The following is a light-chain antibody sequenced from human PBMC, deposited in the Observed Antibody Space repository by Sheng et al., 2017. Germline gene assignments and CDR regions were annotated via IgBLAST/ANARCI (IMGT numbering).Light chain of an antibody. V-gene: IGKV3-15*01. CDR3: QQYYRYPPLT. CDR2: EAS. Sequence: EIVLTQSPATLSVSPGESATLSCRTSQSVSSSLAWYQQKSGQAPRLLIYEASTRATGISLRFSGSGSGTDFTLTISSLQAEDFATYYCQQYYRYPPLTFGGGTRVEIK. CDR1: QSVSSS. J-gene: IGKJ4*01.